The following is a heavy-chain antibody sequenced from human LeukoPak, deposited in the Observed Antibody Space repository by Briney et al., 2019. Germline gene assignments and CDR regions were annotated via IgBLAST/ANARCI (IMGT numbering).Heavy chain of an antibody. CDR3: ARDAGYCSSTSCQGGWFDP. V-gene: IGHV1-2*02. J-gene: IGHJ5*02. CDR1: GYTFTGYY. Sequence: EASVTVSCKASGYTFTGYYMHWVRQAPGQGLEWMGWINPNSGGTNYAQKFQGRVTMTRDTSISTAYMELSRLRSDDTAVYYCARDAGYCSSTSCQGGWFDPWGPGTLVTVSS. CDR2: INPNSGGT. D-gene: IGHD2-2*01.